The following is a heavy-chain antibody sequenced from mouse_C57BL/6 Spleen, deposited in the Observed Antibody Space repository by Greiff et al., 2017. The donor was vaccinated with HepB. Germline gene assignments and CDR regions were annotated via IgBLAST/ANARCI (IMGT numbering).Heavy chain of an antibody. V-gene: IGHV1-4*01. CDR2: INPSSGYT. Sequence: QVQLQQSGAELARPGASVKMSCKASGYTFTSYTMHWVNQRPGQGLEWIGYINPSSGYTKYNQKFKDKATLTADKSSSTAYMQLSSLTSEDSAVYYCARFEPPYAMDYWGQGTSVTVSS. J-gene: IGHJ4*01. CDR1: GYTFTSYT. CDR3: ARFEPPYAMDY.